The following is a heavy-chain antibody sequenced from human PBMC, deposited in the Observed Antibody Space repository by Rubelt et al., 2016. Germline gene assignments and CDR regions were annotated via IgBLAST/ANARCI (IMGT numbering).Heavy chain of an antibody. J-gene: IGHJ4*02. CDR2: IYYSGST. CDR3: ARGPPSPNYDFWSGYYRKFDY. D-gene: IGHD3-3*01. Sequence: QLQLQESGPGLVKPSETLSLTCTVSGGSISSSSYYWGWIRQPPGKGLEWIGSIYYSGSTYYNPSLKSRVTISVDTSKNQFSLKLSSVTAADTAVYYCARGPPSPNYDFWSGYYRKFDYWGQGTLVTVSS. V-gene: IGHV4-39*01. CDR1: GGSISSSSYY.